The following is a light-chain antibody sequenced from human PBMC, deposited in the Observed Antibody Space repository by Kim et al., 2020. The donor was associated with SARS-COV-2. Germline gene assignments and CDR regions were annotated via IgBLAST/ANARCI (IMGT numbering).Light chain of an antibody. V-gene: IGKV1-39*01. J-gene: IGKJ3*01. CDR3: QQSYSVPFT. CDR1: QNISTY. CDR2: STS. Sequence: SVGDRLTIACRASQNISTYLNWYQQKSAKAPNLLIYSTSVLHTDVPSRFSGSGYGTDFSLTINSLRPEDFATYYCQQSYSVPFTFGPGTKVDIK.